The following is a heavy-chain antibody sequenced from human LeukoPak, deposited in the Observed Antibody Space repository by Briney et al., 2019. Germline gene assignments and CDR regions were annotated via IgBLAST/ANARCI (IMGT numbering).Heavy chain of an antibody. CDR1: GLSVSTNY. Sequence: GGSLRLSCAASGLSVSTNYMSWVRQAPGKGLEWVSVIHGDETTYYADSVKDRFTVSRDDSKNTVYLQMNSLRPEDTAVYYCARESGYSTTWYAYYFDSWGQGTLVTVSS. CDR2: IHGDETT. J-gene: IGHJ4*02. V-gene: IGHV3-66*02. CDR3: ARESGYSTTWYAYYFDS. D-gene: IGHD2-2*01.